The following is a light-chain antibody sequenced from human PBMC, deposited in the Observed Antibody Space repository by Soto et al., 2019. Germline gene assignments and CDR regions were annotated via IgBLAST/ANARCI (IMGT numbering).Light chain of an antibody. CDR1: SGHSSYI. J-gene: IGLJ2*01. CDR3: ETWDSNPSTV. CDR2: LEGSGSY. V-gene: IGLV4-60*02. Sequence: QSALTQSSSASASLGSSVKLTCTLSSGHSSYIIAWHQQQPGKAPRYLMKLEGSGSYNKGSGVPDRFSGSSSGADRYLTISNLQFEDEADYYCETWDSNPSTVFGGGTKLTVL.